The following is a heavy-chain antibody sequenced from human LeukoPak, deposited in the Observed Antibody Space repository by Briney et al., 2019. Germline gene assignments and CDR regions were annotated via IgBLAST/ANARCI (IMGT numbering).Heavy chain of an antibody. J-gene: IGHJ3*02. CDR1: GGSISSSSCY. CDR2: IYYSGST. V-gene: IGHV4-39*01. CDR3: ATHRRSGSGGSENAFEI. D-gene: IGHD5-12*01. Sequence: PSETLSLTCTVSGGSISSSSCYWGWIRQPPGKGLEWIGSIYYSGSTYYNPSLKSRVTISGDTSKNQFSLKLNSVTAADTAIYYCATHRRSGSGGSENAFEIWGQGTMVTVSS.